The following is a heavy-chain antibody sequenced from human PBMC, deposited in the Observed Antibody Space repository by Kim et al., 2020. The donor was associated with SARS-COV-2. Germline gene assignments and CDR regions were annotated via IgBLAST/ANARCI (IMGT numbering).Heavy chain of an antibody. V-gene: IGHV3-9*01. CDR3: AKDIGRVPAAMSDY. J-gene: IGHJ4*02. D-gene: IGHD2-2*01. Sequence: ADSGKCRFTISRDNAKNSLYLQMNSLRAEDTALYYCAKDIGRVPAAMSDYWGQGTLVTVSS.